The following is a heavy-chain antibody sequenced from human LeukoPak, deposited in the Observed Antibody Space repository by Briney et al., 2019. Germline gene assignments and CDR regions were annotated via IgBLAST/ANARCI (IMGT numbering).Heavy chain of an antibody. CDR2: INSDGSST. Sequence: GGSLRLSCAASGFTFSSYWMHWVRQVPGKGLVWVSRINSDGSSTSYADSVKGRFTISRDNAKNTLYVQMNSLRAEDTAVYYCSTRSGHAFDIWGRGTMVTVSS. J-gene: IGHJ3*02. V-gene: IGHV3-74*01. CDR3: STRSGHAFDI. CDR1: GFTFSSYW. D-gene: IGHD3-10*01.